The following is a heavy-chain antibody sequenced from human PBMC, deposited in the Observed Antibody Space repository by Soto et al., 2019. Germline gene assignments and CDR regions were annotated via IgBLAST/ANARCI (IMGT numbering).Heavy chain of an antibody. D-gene: IGHD2-2*01. CDR1: GFTFSSYD. J-gene: IGHJ6*02. V-gene: IGHV3-48*02. Sequence: EVQLVESGGDLVQPGGSLRLSCAAAGFTFSSYDMNWVRQAPGKGLEWVSYISSSGSPIHYADSVKGRFTMSRDDAKNSLYLQMNGLRDEDTAVYYCAKGPPPHCSITTCPRSGMDVWGQGTTVTVSS. CDR2: ISSSGSPI. CDR3: AKGPPPHCSITTCPRSGMDV.